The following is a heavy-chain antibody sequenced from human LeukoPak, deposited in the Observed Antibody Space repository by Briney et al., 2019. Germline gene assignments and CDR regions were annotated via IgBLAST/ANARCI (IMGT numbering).Heavy chain of an antibody. D-gene: IGHD5-24*01. V-gene: IGHV3-23*01. CDR2: IRADAVTT. CDR1: GFIFSHHG. CDR3: VKDDGWVQYAN. J-gene: IGHJ4*02. Sequence: RPGGSLRLSCATSGFIFSHHGMNWVRQAPGKGLERVSGIRADAVTTYYADSVKGRFIISRDNSKNTVYLQMNSLSAEDAAVYCCVKDDGWVQYANWGQGTLVTVSS.